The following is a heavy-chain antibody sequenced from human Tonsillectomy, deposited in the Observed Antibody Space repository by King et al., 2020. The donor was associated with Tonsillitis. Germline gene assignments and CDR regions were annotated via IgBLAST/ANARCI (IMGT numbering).Heavy chain of an antibody. D-gene: IGHD3-9*01. CDR3: ARGGEELRYFDWLPKDSSGMDV. J-gene: IGHJ6*02. Sequence: QLQESGPGLVKPSETLSLTCTVSGGSISSYYWSWIRQPPGKGLEWIGYIYYSGSTNYNPSLKSRVTISVDTSKNQFSLKLSSVTAADTAVYYCARGGEELRYFDWLPKDSSGMDVWGQGTTVTVSS. CDR1: GGSISSYY. CDR2: IYYSGST. V-gene: IGHV4-59*01.